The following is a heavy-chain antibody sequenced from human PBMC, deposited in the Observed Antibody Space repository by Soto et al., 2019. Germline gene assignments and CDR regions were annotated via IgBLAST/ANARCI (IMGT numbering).Heavy chain of an antibody. CDR3: ARHIEPMVPSQPSWFDP. D-gene: IGHD3-10*01. CDR2: IYYSGST. V-gene: IGHV4-39*01. Sequence: SETLSLTCTVSGGSISSSSYYWGWIRQPPGKGLEWIGSIYYSGSTYYNPSLKSRVTISVDTSKNQFSLKLSSVTAADTAVYYCARHIEPMVPSQPSWFDPWGQGTLVTVSS. J-gene: IGHJ5*02. CDR1: GGSISSSSYY.